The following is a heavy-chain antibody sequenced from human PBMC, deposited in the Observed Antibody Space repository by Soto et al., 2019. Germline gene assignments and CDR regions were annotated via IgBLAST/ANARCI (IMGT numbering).Heavy chain of an antibody. CDR1: GGSISSYY. Sequence: LDTLSLTCTVSGGSISSYYWSWIRQPPGKGLEWIGYIYYSGSTNYNPSLKSRVTISVDTSKNQFSLKLSSVTAADTAVYYCARLARWLQKTDNWFDPWGQGTLVTVSS. CDR3: ARLARWLQKTDNWFDP. V-gene: IGHV4-59*08. CDR2: IYYSGST. D-gene: IGHD5-12*01. J-gene: IGHJ5*02.